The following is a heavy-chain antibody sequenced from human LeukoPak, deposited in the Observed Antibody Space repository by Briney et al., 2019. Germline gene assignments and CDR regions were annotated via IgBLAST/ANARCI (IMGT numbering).Heavy chain of an antibody. CDR3: ARGFHRFYYDSSDYYTAFDI. V-gene: IGHV1-2*02. Sequence: ASVKVSCKASGYTFTGYYMHWVRQAPGQGLEWMGWINPNSGGTNYAQKFQGRVTMTRDTSISTAYMELSRLRSDDTAVYYCARGFHRFYYDSSDYYTAFDIWGQGTMVTVSS. CDR2: INPNSGGT. CDR1: GYTFTGYY. D-gene: IGHD3-22*01. J-gene: IGHJ3*02.